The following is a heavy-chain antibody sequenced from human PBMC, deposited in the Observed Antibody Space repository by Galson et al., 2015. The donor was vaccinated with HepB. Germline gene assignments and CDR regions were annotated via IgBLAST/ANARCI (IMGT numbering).Heavy chain of an antibody. J-gene: IGHJ5*02. D-gene: IGHD2-15*01. CDR1: GYTFSTYS. CDR2: ISPYNRDT. V-gene: IGHV1-18*01. Sequence: SVKVSCKASGYTFSTYSITWVRQAPGQGLEWMGWISPYNRDTNSARKFQGRVTMTTDTFTSTAYMELRSLRSDDTAVYYCARGALVGVVGGSQSNWFDPWGQGTLVTASS. CDR3: ARGALVGVVGGSQSNWFDP.